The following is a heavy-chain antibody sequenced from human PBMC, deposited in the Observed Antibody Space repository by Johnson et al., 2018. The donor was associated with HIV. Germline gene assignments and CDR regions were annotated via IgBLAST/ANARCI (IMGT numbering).Heavy chain of an antibody. CDR2: IYSGGST. J-gene: IGHJ3*02. D-gene: IGHD1-26*01. CDR1: GFTVSSNY. V-gene: IGHV3-66*02. Sequence: VQLVESGGDLVQPGGSLRLSCAASGFTVSSNYMSWVRQAPGKGLEWVSVIYSGGSTYYADSVKGRFTISRDNSKNTLYLQMNSLRAEDTAVYYCARPPYSGSYYDAFDIWGQGTMVTVSS. CDR3: ARPPYSGSYYDAFDI.